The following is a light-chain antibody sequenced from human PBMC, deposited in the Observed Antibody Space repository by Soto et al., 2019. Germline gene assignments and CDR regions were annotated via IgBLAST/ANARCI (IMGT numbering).Light chain of an antibody. CDR1: SSDVGSYNL. CDR2: EGS. Sequence: LTQPASVSGSPGQSITISCTGTSSDVGSYNLVSWYQQHPGKGPKLMIYEGSKRPSGVSNRFSGSKSGNTASLTISGLQAEDEADYYCCSYAGSSTFYVFGTGTKVTVL. J-gene: IGLJ1*01. CDR3: CSYAGSSTFYV. V-gene: IGLV2-23*03.